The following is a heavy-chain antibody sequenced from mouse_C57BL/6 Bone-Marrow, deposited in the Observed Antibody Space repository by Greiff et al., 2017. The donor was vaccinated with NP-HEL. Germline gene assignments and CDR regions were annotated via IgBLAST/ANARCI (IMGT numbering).Heavy chain of an antibody. V-gene: IGHV1-7*01. CDR1: GYTFTSYW. CDR3: ARRDDYARGRAWFAY. CDR2: INPSSGYT. J-gene: IGHJ3*01. D-gene: IGHD2-4*01. Sequence: QVQLQQSGAELAKPGASVKLSCKASGYTFTSYWMHWVNQRPGQGLEWIGYINPSSGYTKYNQKFKDKATLTADKSSSTAYMQLSSLTYEDSAVYYCARRDDYARGRAWFAYWGQGTLVTVSA.